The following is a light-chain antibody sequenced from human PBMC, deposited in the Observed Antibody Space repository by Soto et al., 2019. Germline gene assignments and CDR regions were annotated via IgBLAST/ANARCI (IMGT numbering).Light chain of an antibody. Sequence: EIAMTQSPATLSVSTGERATLSCRASQSVSSKLAWYQQKPGQAPRLLIYDASTRATGIPARFSGSGSGTEFTLTISSLQSEDFAVYYCQQFNNWPRTFGQGTKVEIK. CDR1: QSVSSK. J-gene: IGKJ1*01. V-gene: IGKV3-15*01. CDR3: QQFNNWPRT. CDR2: DAS.